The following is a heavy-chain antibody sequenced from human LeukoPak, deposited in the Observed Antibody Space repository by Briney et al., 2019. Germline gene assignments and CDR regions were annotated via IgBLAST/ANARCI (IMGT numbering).Heavy chain of an antibody. CDR3: ASVGSSRSRQLYFQN. V-gene: IGHV1-2*02. CDR1: EYTFTGYY. Sequence: GASLKGSSKASEYTFTGYYMHWVRQAPGQGLEWMGCINPDRGGTNYGQKLPGRVTMTRDTSISTAYMELSRLRSDDTGVYYCASVGSSRSRQLYFQNWGQGTLVTVSS. CDR2: INPDRGGT. J-gene: IGHJ1*01. D-gene: IGHD6-13*01.